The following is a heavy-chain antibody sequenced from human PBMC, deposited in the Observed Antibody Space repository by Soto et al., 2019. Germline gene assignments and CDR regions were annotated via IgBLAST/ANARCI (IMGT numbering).Heavy chain of an antibody. D-gene: IGHD3-10*01. CDR1: GVSVTSDTSY. Sequence: QVQLQESGPGLVKPSETLSLTCTVSGVSVTSDTSYWSWIRQPPGKGLEWIGYISYSGYTKYNPSSKSRVAISADTSRNPLFLKLRSVTAADTALYYFVKGGSHWFDPWGQGALVTVSP. J-gene: IGHJ5*02. V-gene: IGHV4-61*01. CDR2: ISYSGYT. CDR3: VKGGSHWFDP.